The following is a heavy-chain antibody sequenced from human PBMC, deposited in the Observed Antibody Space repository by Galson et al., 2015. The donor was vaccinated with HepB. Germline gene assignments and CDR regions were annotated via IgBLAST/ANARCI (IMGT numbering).Heavy chain of an antibody. CDR3: ARHGGRGSGWRLIDY. Sequence: QSGAEVTKPGESLKISCKGSGSSFTSYWIGWVRQVPGKGLEWMGIIYPGDSDIRYSPSFEGQVTISADKSIITAYLQWSSLKASDTAMYYCARHGGRGSGWRLIDYWGQGTLVTVSS. V-gene: IGHV5-51*01. D-gene: IGHD6-19*01. CDR2: IYPGDSDI. CDR1: GSSFTSYW. J-gene: IGHJ4*02.